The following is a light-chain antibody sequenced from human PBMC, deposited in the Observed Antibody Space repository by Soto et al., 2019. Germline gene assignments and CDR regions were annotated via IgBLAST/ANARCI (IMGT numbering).Light chain of an antibody. CDR1: SSNIGAGYD. J-gene: IGLJ1*01. CDR2: ANS. V-gene: IGLV1-40*01. Sequence: QSALTQPPSVSGAPGQRVTISCTGSSSNIGAGYDVHWYQQLPGTAPKLLIYANSNRPSGVPGRFSGSKSGTSASLAITVLQAEDEADYYCQSYESSLSGYVFGTGTKLTVL. CDR3: QSYESSLSGYV.